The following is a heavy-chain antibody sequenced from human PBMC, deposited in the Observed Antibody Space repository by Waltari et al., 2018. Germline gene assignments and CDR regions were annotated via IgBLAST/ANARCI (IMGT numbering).Heavy chain of an antibody. CDR2: IHNTGTT. Sequence: QLQLHESGPGLVKPSETLSLSCIISGGSMTSHYWTWIRQPPGKELASIVYIHNTGTTKYHPSLKSRVTISMDTSKNQFSLKLSSVTAADTAMYYCARVPVMTPGGGPFDHWGQGILVTVSS. J-gene: IGHJ4*02. V-gene: IGHV4-59*11. D-gene: IGHD3-16*01. CDR3: ARVPVMTPGGGPFDH. CDR1: GGSMTSHY.